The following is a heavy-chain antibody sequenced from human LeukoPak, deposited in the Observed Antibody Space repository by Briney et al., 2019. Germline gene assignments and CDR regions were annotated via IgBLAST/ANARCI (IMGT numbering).Heavy chain of an antibody. CDR3: AKGGYCSSSSCYYGWFEP. V-gene: IGHV3-23*01. Sequence: GGSLRLSCAASGFSFSSYAMHWVRQAPGKGLEWVSTTSAGGSRTYYADSVKGRFTISRDNSKNTFYLQMNSLRAEDTAAYYCAKGGYCSSSSCYYGWFEPWGQGTLVTVSS. J-gene: IGHJ5*02. D-gene: IGHD2-2*01. CDR2: TSAGGSRT. CDR1: GFSFSSYA.